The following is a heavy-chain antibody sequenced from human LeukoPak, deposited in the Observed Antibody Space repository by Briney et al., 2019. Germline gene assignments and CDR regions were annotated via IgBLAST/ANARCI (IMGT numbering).Heavy chain of an antibody. CDR1: GGSISSGSYY. D-gene: IGHD2-21*01. Sequence: KTSETLSLTCTVSGGSISSGSYYWSWIRQPAGKGLEWIGRIYTSGSTNYNPSLKIRVTISVDTSKNQFSLKLSSVTAADTAVYYCARNRGGEDYYYYYMDVWGKGTTVTISS. V-gene: IGHV4-61*02. CDR2: IYTSGST. J-gene: IGHJ6*03. CDR3: ARNRGGEDYYYYYMDV.